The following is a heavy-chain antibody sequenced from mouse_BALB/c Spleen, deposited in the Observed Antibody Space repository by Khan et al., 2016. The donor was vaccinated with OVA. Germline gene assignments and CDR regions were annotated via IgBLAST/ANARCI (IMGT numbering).Heavy chain of an antibody. CDR2: IDPANGNT. CDR3: ARYYCSSYWYFDV. J-gene: IGHJ1*01. CDR1: GFNIKDTY. V-gene: IGHV14-3*02. D-gene: IGHD1-1*01. Sequence: EVQLQQSGAELVKPGASVKLSCTASGFNIKDTYMHWVKQRPEQGLEWIGRIDPANGNTKYDPKFQGKATITADTSSNTAYLQLSSLTSEDTAVYYCARYYCSSYWYFDVWGAGTTVTVSS.